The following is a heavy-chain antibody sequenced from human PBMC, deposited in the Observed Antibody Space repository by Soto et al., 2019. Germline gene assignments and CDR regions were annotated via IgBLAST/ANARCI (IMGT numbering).Heavy chain of an antibody. CDR2: INSDGSST. CDR3: QRGEDKKYYYTVLAV. V-gene: IGHV3-74*01. CDR1: GFTFSSYW. J-gene: IGHJ6*04. Sequence: GGSLRLSCAASGFTFSSYWMHWVRQAPGKGLVWVSRINSDGSSTSYADSVKGRFTISRDNAKNTLYLQMNSLRAEDTAVYYLQRGEDKKYYYTVLAVRGKGTTVPVS. D-gene: IGHD1-26*01.